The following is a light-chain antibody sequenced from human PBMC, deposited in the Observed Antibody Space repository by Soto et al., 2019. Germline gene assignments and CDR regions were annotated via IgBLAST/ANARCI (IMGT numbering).Light chain of an antibody. CDR1: HTFSNSF. CDR2: DAS. V-gene: IGKV3-20*01. J-gene: IGKJ4*01. CDR3: QQFSSYPLT. Sequence: EIVLTQSPGTLSLSPGERATLSCRASHTFSNSFLSWFQQIPGQAPRLLIYDASSRATGIPDRFSGGGSGTDFTLNISRLEPEDFAVYYCQQFSSYPLTFGGGTKVDIK.